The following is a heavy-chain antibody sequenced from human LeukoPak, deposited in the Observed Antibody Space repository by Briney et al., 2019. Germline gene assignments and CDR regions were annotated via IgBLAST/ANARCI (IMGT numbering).Heavy chain of an antibody. D-gene: IGHD2-2*02. CDR3: ARGTAAIRGNAFDI. CDR1: GGTFSSYT. CDR2: IIPILGIA. J-gene: IGHJ3*02. V-gene: IGHV1-69*02. Sequence: SSVKVSCKASGGTFSSYTISWVRQAPGQGLEWMGRIIPILGIANYAQKFQGRVTITADKSTSTAYMELSSLRSEDTAVYYCARGTAAIRGNAFDIWGQGTMVTVSS.